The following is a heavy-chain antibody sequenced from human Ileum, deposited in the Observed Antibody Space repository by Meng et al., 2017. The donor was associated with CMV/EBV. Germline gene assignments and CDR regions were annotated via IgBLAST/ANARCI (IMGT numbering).Heavy chain of an antibody. CDR1: GGTFSSNA. V-gene: IGHV1-69*12. J-gene: IGHJ4*02. Sequence: QVQVVQSGAEVKKPGSSVKVSCEASGGTFSSNAISWVRHAPGQGLEWMGVISPIFRTSNYAQKFQGRLAITADESTSTAYMELSSLTSGDTAVYYCATSGRGPKYYFDYWGQGTLVTVSS. CDR2: ISPIFRTS. D-gene: IGHD1-14*01. CDR3: ATSGRGPKYYFDY.